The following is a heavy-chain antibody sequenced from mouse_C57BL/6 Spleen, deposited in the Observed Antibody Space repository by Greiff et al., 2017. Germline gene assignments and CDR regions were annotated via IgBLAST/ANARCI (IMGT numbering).Heavy chain of an antibody. J-gene: IGHJ4*01. CDR2: IDPSDSYT. CDR1: GYTFTSYW. D-gene: IGHD2-3*01. V-gene: IGHV1-50*01. CDR3: ARLLQRDYAMDY. Sequence: QVQLKQPGAELVKPGASVKLSCKASGYTFTSYWMQWVKQRPGQGLEWIGEIDPSDSYTNYNQKFKGKATLTVDTSSSTAYMQLSSLTSEDSAVYYCARLLQRDYAMDYWGQGTSVTVSS.